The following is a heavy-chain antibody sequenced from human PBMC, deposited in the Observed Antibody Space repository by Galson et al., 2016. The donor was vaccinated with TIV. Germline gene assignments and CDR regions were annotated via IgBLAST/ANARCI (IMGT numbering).Heavy chain of an antibody. CDR1: GGKFSSYV. J-gene: IGHJ5*02. V-gene: IGHV1-69*15. CDR2: IIPFFGTT. CDR3: ARATNYYDNWFDP. D-gene: IGHD3-10*01. Sequence: ASGGKFSSYVISWVRQAPGQGLEWMGRIIPFFGTTKYAQKFQGRVTITADESTDTAYVELNSLTSEDTAVYYCARATNYYDNWFDPWGQGTLVTVSS.